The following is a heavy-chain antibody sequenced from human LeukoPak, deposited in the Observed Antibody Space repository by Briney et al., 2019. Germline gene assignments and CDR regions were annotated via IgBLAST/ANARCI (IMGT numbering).Heavy chain of an antibody. D-gene: IGHD3-16*01. CDR1: GFTVSSNY. CDR3: ARWRDYDYVWGSSANDAFDI. J-gene: IGHJ3*02. Sequence: GGSLRLSCAAXGFTVSSNYMSWVRQAPGKGLEWVSVIYSGGSTYYADSVKGRFTISRDNSKNALYLQMNSLRAEDTAVYYCARWRDYDYVWGSSANDAFDIWGQGTMVTVSS. V-gene: IGHV3-66*01. CDR2: IYSGGST.